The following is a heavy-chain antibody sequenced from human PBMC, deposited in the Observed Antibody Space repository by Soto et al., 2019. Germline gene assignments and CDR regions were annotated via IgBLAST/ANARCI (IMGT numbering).Heavy chain of an antibody. CDR2: ISYDGSNK. CDR3: ARDQYRGAAGTFWFDP. V-gene: IGHV3-30-3*01. J-gene: IGHJ5*02. D-gene: IGHD6-13*01. Sequence: GGSLRLSCVASGFIFNDYTMHWVRQAPGKGLEWLAIISYDGSNKYYADSVKGRFTISRDNSKNMLYLQMNSLRAEDTAVYYCARDQYRGAAGTFWFDPWGQGTLVTVSS. CDR1: GFIFNDYT.